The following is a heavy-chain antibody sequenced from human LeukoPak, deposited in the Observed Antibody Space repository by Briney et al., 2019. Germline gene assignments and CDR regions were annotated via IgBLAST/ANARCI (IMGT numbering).Heavy chain of an antibody. Sequence: PSETLSLTCTVSGDSISSYYWSWIRQPPGKGLEWIGYISYSGSTNYNPSLKSRVTLSVDTSKNQFSLKLTSVTAADTAVYYCARGYYDSSGYYLAAYWGQGTLVTVSS. J-gene: IGHJ4*02. CDR1: GDSISSYY. V-gene: IGHV4-59*01. D-gene: IGHD3-22*01. CDR2: ISYSGST. CDR3: ARGYYDSSGYYLAAY.